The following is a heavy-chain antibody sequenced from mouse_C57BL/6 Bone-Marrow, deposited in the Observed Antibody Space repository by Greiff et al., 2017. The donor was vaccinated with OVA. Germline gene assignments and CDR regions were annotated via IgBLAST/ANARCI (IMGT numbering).Heavy chain of an antibody. CDR1: GYTFTSYW. V-gene: IGHV1-69*01. CDR3: ARDDYDVYYAMDY. D-gene: IGHD2-4*01. CDR2: IDPSDSYT. Sequence: QVQLQQPGAELVMPGASVKLSCKASGYTFTSYWMHWVKQRPGQGLEWIGEIDPSDSYTNYNQKFKGKSTLTVDKSSSTAYMQLSILTSEDSAVYYCARDDYDVYYAMDYWGQGTSVTVSS. J-gene: IGHJ4*01.